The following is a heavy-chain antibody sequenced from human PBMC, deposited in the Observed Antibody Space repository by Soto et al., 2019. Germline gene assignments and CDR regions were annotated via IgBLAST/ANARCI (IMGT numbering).Heavy chain of an antibody. Sequence: EVQLLESGGGLVQPGGSLRLSCAASGFTFSSYAMSWVRQAPGKGLEWVSAISGSGGSTYYADSVKGRFTISRDNSKNTLYLQMNSLRAEDTAVYYCAKDPSYYYDSSGYYGYWGQGTLVTVSS. D-gene: IGHD3-22*01. V-gene: IGHV3-23*01. J-gene: IGHJ4*02. CDR2: ISGSGGST. CDR3: AKDPSYYYDSSGYYGY. CDR1: GFTFSSYA.